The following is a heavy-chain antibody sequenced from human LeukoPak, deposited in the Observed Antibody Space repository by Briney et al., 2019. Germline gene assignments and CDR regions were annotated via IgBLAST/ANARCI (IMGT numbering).Heavy chain of an antibody. CDR1: GFTFSNYG. CDR3: AKGLVAVAIFPES. CDR2: IRGGDDST. D-gene: IGHD6-19*01. V-gene: IGHV3-23*01. J-gene: IGHJ5*02. Sequence: GGSLRLSCAASGFTFSNYGMSWVRQAPGKGLEWVSAIRGGDDSTFYADSAKGRFTISRDNSKNTLYLQMSSLSAEDTAVYYCAKGLVAVAIFPESWGQGTLVTVSS.